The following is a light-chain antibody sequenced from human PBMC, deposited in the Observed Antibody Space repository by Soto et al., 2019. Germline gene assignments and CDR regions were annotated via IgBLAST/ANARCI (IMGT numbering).Light chain of an antibody. J-gene: IGLJ1*01. CDR1: SSDIGSYNR. Sequence: QSVLTQPASVSGSPGQSVTISCTGISSDIGSYNRVSWYQQPPGTAPKLMIYEVNNRPSGVPDRFSGSTSGNTASLTISGLQAEDEADYYCSLYTGISTYVFGTGTKVTVL. V-gene: IGLV2-18*01. CDR2: EVN. CDR3: SLYTGISTYV.